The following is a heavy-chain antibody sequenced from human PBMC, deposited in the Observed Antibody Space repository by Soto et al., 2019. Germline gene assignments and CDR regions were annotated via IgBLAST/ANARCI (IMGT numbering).Heavy chain of an antibody. CDR1: GGSINYSY. Sequence: SETLSLTCTVSGGSINYSYWTWIRQPPGKGLEWIGYIPYTGSANYNASLKSRLTISVDTSKNQFSLKLSSVTAADTALYYCARVNYGDYYYGKDVWGQGTTVTVSS. V-gene: IGHV4-59*01. J-gene: IGHJ6*02. CDR2: IPYTGSA. CDR3: ARVNYGDYYYGKDV. D-gene: IGHD4-17*01.